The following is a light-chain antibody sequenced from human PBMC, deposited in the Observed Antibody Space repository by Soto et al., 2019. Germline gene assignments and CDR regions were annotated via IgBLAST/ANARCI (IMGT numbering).Light chain of an antibody. Sequence: QSALTQPASVSGSPGQSITISCSGTSTDIGRNNFVSWYQQHPGKAPKLIFYDVPNRPSGVSNRFSGSTSGNTASLTICGLQTEDEADYYCSSYTSGPTFVVFGTGTKLTVL. V-gene: IGLV2-14*01. CDR2: DVP. CDR1: STDIGRNNF. J-gene: IGLJ1*01. CDR3: SSYTSGPTFVV.